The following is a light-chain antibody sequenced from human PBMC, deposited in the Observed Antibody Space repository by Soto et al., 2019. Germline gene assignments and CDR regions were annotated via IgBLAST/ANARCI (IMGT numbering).Light chain of an antibody. CDR2: GAS. V-gene: IGKV1-9*01. J-gene: IGKJ1*01. CDR1: QGISSY. Sequence: DIQLAQSPSFLSASVGDRVTITFRASQGISSYLAWYQQKPGKAPKLLIYGASTLQSGVPSRFSGSGSGTEFTLTISSLQPDDFATYYCQQYNSYWTFGQGTKVAIK. CDR3: QQYNSYWT.